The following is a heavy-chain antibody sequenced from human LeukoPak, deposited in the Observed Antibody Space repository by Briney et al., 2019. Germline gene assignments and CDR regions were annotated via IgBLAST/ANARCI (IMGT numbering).Heavy chain of an antibody. CDR2: INPSGGST. CDR1: GYTFTSYY. V-gene: IGHV1-46*01. CDR3: ARVSYGDIDAFDI. J-gene: IGHJ3*02. D-gene: IGHD4-17*01. Sequence: ASVKVSCKASGYTFTSYYMHWVRQAPGQGLEWMGIINPSGGSTSYAQKFQGRVTMTRDMSTSTAYMELRSLRSDDTAVYYCARVSYGDIDAFDIWGQGTMDTVSS.